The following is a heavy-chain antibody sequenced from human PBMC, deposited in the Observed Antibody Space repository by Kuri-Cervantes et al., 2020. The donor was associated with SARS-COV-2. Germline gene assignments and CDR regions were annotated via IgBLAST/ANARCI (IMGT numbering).Heavy chain of an antibody. CDR2: IKQDGSEK. J-gene: IGHJ4*02. D-gene: IGHD1-26*01. V-gene: IGHV3-7*01. CDR1: GFTFSSYW. Sequence: ETLSLTCAASGFTFSSYWMSWVRQAPGKGLEWVANIKQDGSEKYYVDSVKGRFTISRDNAKNSLYLQMNSLRAEDTAVYYCARSGRRSTWNYFDYWGQGTLVTVSS. CDR3: ARSGRRSTWNYFDY.